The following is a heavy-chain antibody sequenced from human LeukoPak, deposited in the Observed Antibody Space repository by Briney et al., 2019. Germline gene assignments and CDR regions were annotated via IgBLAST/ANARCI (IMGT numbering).Heavy chain of an antibody. CDR3: ARGYKQLGFERMKVGVGL. D-gene: IGHD1-14*01. V-gene: IGHV3-7*01. CDR2: INEGGGEK. J-gene: IGHJ5*02. Sequence: GGTLRLSCAASGFTFSSYWMSWVRQAPGKGLEWVAHINEGGGEKYYADSVKGRFTISRDNSKNTLYLQMNSLRDEDTALYYCARGYKQLGFERMKVGVGLWGKGTLVTVSS. CDR1: GFTFSSYW.